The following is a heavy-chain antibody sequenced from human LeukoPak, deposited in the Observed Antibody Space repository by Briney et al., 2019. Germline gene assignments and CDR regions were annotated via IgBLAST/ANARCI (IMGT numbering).Heavy chain of an antibody. V-gene: IGHV4-39*07. D-gene: IGHD1-1*01. CDR2: IYYSGST. CDR3: ARWNGWSHPFDY. CDR1: GGSISSSSYY. Sequence: SETLSLTCTVSGGSISSSSYYWGWIRQPPGKGLEWIGSIYYSGSTYYNPSLKSRVTISVDTSKNQFSLKLSSVTAAGTAVYYCARWNGWSHPFDYWGQGTLVTVSS. J-gene: IGHJ4*02.